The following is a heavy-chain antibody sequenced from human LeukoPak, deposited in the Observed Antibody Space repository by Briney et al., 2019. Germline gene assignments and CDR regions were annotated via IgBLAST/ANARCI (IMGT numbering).Heavy chain of an antibody. CDR2: IIPIFGTA. V-gene: IGHV1-69*05. CDR1: GGTFSSYA. Sequence: SVKVSCKASGGTFSSYAISWVRQAPGQGLEWMGGIIPIFGTANYAQKFQGRVTITTDESTSTAYMELSSLRSEDTAVYYCAADVDTAMATGYYYYYMDVWGKGTTVTVSS. J-gene: IGHJ6*03. D-gene: IGHD5-18*01. CDR3: AADVDTAMATGYYYYYMDV.